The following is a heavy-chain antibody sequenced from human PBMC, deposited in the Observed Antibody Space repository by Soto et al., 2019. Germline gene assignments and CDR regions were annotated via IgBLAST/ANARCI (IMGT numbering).Heavy chain of an antibody. Sequence: QVQLVESGGGVVQPGRSLRLSCAASGFTFSSYGMHWVRQAPGKGLEWVAVIWYDGSNKYYADSVKGRFTISRDNSKNTLYLQMNSLRAEDTAVYYCARDYSNFDYFDYWGQGTLVTVSS. D-gene: IGHD4-4*01. J-gene: IGHJ4*02. CDR3: ARDYSNFDYFDY. CDR1: GFTFSSYG. V-gene: IGHV3-33*01. CDR2: IWYDGSNK.